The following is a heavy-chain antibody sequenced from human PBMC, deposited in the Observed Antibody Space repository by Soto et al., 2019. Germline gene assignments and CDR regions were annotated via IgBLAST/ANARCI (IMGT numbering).Heavy chain of an antibody. CDR3: ASTLTRSGYGSSSHLRNYYYYYGMDV. D-gene: IGHD5-12*01. J-gene: IGHJ6*02. V-gene: IGHV1-3*01. CDR1: GYTFANYA. CDR2: INVGNGNI. Sequence: ASVKVSCKASGYTFANYAMHWVRQAPGQRLEWMGWINVGNGNIKYSQKFKGRVTITRDTSASTAYMELSSLRSEDTAVYYCASTLTRSGYGSSSHLRNYYYYYGMDVWGQGTTVTVSS.